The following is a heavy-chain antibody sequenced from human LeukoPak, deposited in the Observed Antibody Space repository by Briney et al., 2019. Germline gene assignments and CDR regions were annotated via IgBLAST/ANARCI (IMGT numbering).Heavy chain of an antibody. CDR2: IYYSGST. V-gene: IGHV4-31*03. J-gene: IGHJ4*02. CDR3: ARVVLRGYFDY. CDR1: GGSISSGGYY. D-gene: IGHD5/OR15-5a*01. Sequence: SSQTLSLTCTVSGGSISSGGYYWSWIRQHPGKGLEWIGYIYYSGSTYYNPSLKSRVTISVDTSKNQFSLELSSVTAADTTVYYCARVVLRGYFDYWGQGTLVTVSS.